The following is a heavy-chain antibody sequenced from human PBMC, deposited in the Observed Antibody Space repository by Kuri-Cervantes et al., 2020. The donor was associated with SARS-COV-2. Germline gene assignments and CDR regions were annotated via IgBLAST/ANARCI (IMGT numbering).Heavy chain of an antibody. V-gene: IGHV3-21*04. CDR1: GFTFSSYS. Sequence: GGSLRLSCAASGFTFSSYSMNWVRQAPGKGLEWVSSISSSSSYIYYADSVKGRFTISRDNAKNSLYLQMNSLRTEDTALYYCAKGSQLRYFDWLPQGGYFDYWGEGTLVTSPQ. J-gene: IGHJ4*02. CDR3: AKGSQLRYFDWLPQGGYFDY. CDR2: ISSSSSYI. D-gene: IGHD3-9*01.